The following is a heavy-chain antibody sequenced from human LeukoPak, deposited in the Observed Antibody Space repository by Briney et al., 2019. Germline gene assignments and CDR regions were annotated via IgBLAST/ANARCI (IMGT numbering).Heavy chain of an antibody. CDR2: INHSGST. D-gene: IGHD3-22*01. Sequence: ASETLSLTCAVYGGSFSGYYWSWLRQPPGKGLEWIGEINHSGSTNYDPSLKSRVTISVDTSKNQFSLKLSSVTAADTAVYYCARGRRMIVVVITKGFDPWGQGTLVTVSS. CDR3: ARGRRMIVVVITKGFDP. J-gene: IGHJ5*02. V-gene: IGHV4-34*01. CDR1: GGSFSGYY.